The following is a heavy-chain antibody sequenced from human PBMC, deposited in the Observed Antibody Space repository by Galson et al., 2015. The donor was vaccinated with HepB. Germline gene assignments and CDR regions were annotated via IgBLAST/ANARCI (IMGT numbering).Heavy chain of an antibody. D-gene: IGHD2-15*01. Sequence: QSGAEVKKPGESLRISFKGSGYSFSSYWISWVRQMPGKGLEWMGRIDPSDSYTSYSPSFQGHVTISLDKSISTAYLQWSSLKASDTAMYYCARHVGFCSDGDCYINYWGQGTLVTVSS. V-gene: IGHV5-10-1*01. J-gene: IGHJ4*01. CDR1: GYSFSSYW. CDR2: IDPSDSYT. CDR3: ARHVGFCSDGDCYINY.